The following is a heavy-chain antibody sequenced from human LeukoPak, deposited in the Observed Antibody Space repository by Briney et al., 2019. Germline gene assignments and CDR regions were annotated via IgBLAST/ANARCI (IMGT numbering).Heavy chain of an antibody. CDR1: GFTFSSYG. D-gene: IGHD3-10*01. CDR2: ISYDGSNK. J-gene: IGHJ4*02. Sequence: GRSLRLSCAASGFTFSSYGMEWVRQAPGKGVEWVAVISYDGSNKYYADSVKGRFTISRDHSKNTLYPQMNSLRAEDTAVYYCAKGAITMVRGLIIEETGFDYWGQGTLVTVSS. CDR3: AKGAITMVRGLIIEETGFDY. V-gene: IGHV3-30*18.